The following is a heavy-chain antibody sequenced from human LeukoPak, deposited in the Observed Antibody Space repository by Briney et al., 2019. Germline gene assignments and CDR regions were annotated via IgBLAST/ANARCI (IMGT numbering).Heavy chain of an antibody. CDR2: ISSSGSTI. CDR1: GLTFSDYY. V-gene: IGHV3-11*01. Sequence: GGSLRLSCAASGLTFSDYYMSWIRQAPGKGLEWVSYISSSGSTIYYADSVKGRFTISRDNAKNSLYLQMNSLRAEDTAVYYCARDYYPAGGYNPIDYWGQGTLVTVSS. D-gene: IGHD5-24*01. CDR3: ARDYYPAGGYNPIDY. J-gene: IGHJ4*02.